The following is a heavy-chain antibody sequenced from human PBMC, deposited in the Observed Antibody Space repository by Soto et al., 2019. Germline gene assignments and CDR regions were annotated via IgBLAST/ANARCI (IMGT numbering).Heavy chain of an antibody. J-gene: IGHJ4*02. Sequence: QVQLVESGGGVVQPGRSLRLSCAASGFTFSSYGMHWVRQAPGKGLEWVAVIWYDGSNKYYADSVKGRFTISRDNSKNKLYLQMHSLSAEDTAVSYCARDPEYGGSTGVGYWGQGTLVTVS. D-gene: IGHD4-17*01. CDR1: GFTFSSYG. V-gene: IGHV3-33*01. CDR2: IWYDGSNK. CDR3: ARDPEYGGSTGVGY.